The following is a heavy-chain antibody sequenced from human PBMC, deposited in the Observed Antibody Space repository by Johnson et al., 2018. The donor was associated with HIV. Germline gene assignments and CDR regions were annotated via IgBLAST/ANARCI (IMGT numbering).Heavy chain of an antibody. CDR3: ARVPPWALGATGWLDAFDI. Sequence: QVQLVESGGGVVQPERSLRLSCSASAFTFSRHAMHWVRQAPGKGLEWVAFIRYDGSNKYYADSVKGRFTISRDNSKNTLYLQMNSLRAEDTAVYYCARVPPWALGATGWLDAFDIWGQGTMVTVSS. CDR1: AFTFSRHA. V-gene: IGHV3-30*02. D-gene: IGHD1-26*01. CDR2: IRYDGSNK. J-gene: IGHJ3*02.